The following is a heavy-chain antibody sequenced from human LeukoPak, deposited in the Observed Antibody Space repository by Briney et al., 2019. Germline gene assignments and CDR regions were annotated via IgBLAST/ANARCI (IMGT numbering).Heavy chain of an antibody. V-gene: IGHV1-8*01. D-gene: IGHD3-22*01. Sequence: ASVKVSCRASGYTFTSFDINWVRQATGQGLEWMGWMNPNSGNTGYAQKFQGRVTMTRNTSISTAYMELSSLRSEDTAVYYCVSSSGTDAYYFDYWGQGTLVTVSS. CDR3: VSSSGTDAYYFDY. J-gene: IGHJ4*02. CDR1: GYTFTSFD. CDR2: MNPNSGNT.